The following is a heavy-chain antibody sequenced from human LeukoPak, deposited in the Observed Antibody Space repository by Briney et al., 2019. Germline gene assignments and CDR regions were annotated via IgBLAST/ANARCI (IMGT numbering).Heavy chain of an antibody. D-gene: IGHD1-14*01. V-gene: IGHV3-53*01. J-gene: IGHJ4*02. CDR1: GFTVITND. Sequence: GGSLRLSCAASGFTVITNDMTWVRQAPGKGLEWVSVLYSDGNTKYADSVQGGFTISRDNSKNTLYLEMNSLSPDDTAVYYCARGVEPLAANTLAYWGQGTPVTVSS. CDR3: ARGVEPLAANTLAY. CDR2: LYSDGNT.